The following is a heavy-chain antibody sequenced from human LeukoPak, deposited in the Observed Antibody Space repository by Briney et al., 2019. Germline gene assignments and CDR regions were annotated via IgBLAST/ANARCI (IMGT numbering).Heavy chain of an antibody. D-gene: IGHD6-13*01. CDR3: AHMAAAGSSTTFDY. V-gene: IGHV3-30*02. Sequence: GESLKISCAASGFTFSSYGMHWVRQAPGKGLEWVAFIRYDGSNKYYADSVKGRFTISRDNSKNTLYLQMNSLRAEDTAVYYCAHMAAAGSSTTFDYWGQGTLVTVSS. CDR2: IRYDGSNK. J-gene: IGHJ4*02. CDR1: GFTFSSYG.